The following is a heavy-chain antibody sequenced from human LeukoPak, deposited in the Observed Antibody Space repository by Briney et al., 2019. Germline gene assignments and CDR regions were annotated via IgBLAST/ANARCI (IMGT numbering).Heavy chain of an antibody. CDR2: ISSSGSTI. V-gene: IGHV3-48*03. Sequence: GGSLRLSCAASGFSFSSYEMNCVRHAPGKGMQWLSYISSSGSTIYYEASVKGRFTISRDNAKNSLYLQMNSLRAEDTAVYYCAELGITMIGGVWGKGTTVTISS. CDR3: AELGITMIGGV. D-gene: IGHD3-10*02. CDR1: GFSFSSYE. J-gene: IGHJ6*04.